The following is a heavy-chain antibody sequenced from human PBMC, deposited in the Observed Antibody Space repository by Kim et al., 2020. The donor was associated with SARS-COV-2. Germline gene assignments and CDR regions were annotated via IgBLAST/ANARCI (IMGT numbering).Heavy chain of an antibody. D-gene: IGHD3-22*01. J-gene: IGHJ4*02. V-gene: IGHV3-49*03. CDR3: TRISNRGYYYFDY. Sequence: GGSLRLSCTASGFTFGDYAMSFFRQAPGKGLEWVGVITSKAYGGTTEDAASVKGRFTISRDDSKSIADLQMNSLKTEDTAVHYCTRISNRGYYYFDYWGQGTLVTVSS. CDR1: GFTFGDYA. CDR2: ITSKAYGGTT.